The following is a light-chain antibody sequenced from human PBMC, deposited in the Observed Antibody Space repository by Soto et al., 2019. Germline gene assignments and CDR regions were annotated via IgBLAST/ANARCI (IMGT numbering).Light chain of an antibody. CDR1: QSVTST. CDR3: QHYNYWPFT. Sequence: EIVMTQSPGPLSVFPGERATLSCRASQSVTSTLAWYQQKPGQAPRLLIYGASTRATGIPARFSGSGSGTEFSLTISRLQAEEFAVYYCQHYNYWPFTFGQGTKLEIK. V-gene: IGKV3-15*01. CDR2: GAS. J-gene: IGKJ2*01.